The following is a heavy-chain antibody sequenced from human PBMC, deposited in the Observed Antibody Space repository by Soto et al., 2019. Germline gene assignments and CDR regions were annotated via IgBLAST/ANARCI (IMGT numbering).Heavy chain of an antibody. V-gene: IGHV1-3*01. Sequence: ASVKVSCKASGYTFTSYAMHWVRQAPGQRLEWMGWINAGNGNTKYSQKFQGRVTITRDTSASTAYMELSSLRSEDTAVYYCARVAAYQLPLDYYYYYGMDVWGQGTTVTVSS. CDR1: GYTFTSYA. CDR2: INAGNGNT. CDR3: ARVAAYQLPLDYYYYYGMDV. D-gene: IGHD2-2*01. J-gene: IGHJ6*02.